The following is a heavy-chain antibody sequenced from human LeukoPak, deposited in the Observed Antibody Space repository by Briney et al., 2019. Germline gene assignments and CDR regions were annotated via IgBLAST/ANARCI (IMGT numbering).Heavy chain of an antibody. D-gene: IGHD4-11*01. Sequence: GWSLRLSCLASGFIFINYPMHWVRQAPGKGLDCVAVIRSNGCNKYYADSVKDRLTISRDNPKNPLYLQMSSLRPEDTAIYYCVKALSSTVTTKKKCDYWGRGTLVTVSS. CDR2: IRSNGCNK. J-gene: IGHJ4*02. CDR1: GFIFINYP. V-gene: IGHV3-64D*06. CDR3: VKALSSTVTTKKKCDY.